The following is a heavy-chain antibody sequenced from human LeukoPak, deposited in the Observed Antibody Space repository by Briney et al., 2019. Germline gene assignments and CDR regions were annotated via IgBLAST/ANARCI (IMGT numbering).Heavy chain of an antibody. CDR3: ARDRAYCGGDCSYYWCFDL. J-gene: IGHJ2*01. V-gene: IGHV4-4*07. CDR1: GGSISSYY. D-gene: IGHD2-21*02. CDR2: IYTSGST. Sequence: SETLSLTCTVSGGSISSYYWSWIRQPAGKGLEWIGRIYTSGSTNYNPSLKSRVTMSVDTSKNQFFLKLSSVTAADTAVYYCARDRAYCGGDCSYYWCFDLWGRGTLVTVSS.